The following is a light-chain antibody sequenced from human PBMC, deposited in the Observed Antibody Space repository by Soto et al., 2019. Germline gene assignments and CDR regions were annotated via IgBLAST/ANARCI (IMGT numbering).Light chain of an antibody. Sequence: QSALTQPASVSGSPGQSITISCTGTSSDVGGYNYVSWYQQHPGKAPKLMIYDVSNRPSGVSNRFSGSKSGNTASLTISGLQAEDEADYYCSSYTGSSTLPNVVFAGGTKLTVL. CDR3: SSYTGSSTLPNVV. V-gene: IGLV2-14*01. CDR2: DVS. J-gene: IGLJ2*01. CDR1: SSDVGGYNY.